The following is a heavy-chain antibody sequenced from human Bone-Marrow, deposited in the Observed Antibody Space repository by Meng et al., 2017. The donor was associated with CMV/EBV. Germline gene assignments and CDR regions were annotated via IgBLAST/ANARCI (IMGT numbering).Heavy chain of an antibody. D-gene: IGHD1-26*01. CDR1: GFTFSSYS. Sequence: GESLKISCAASGFTFSSYSMNWVRQAPGKGLEWVSSISSSSYIYYADSVKGRFTISRDNAKNSLYLQMNSLRAEDTAVYYCARDLSGELPRWGQGTLVTVSS. J-gene: IGHJ4*02. CDR2: ISSSSYI. CDR3: ARDLSGELPR. V-gene: IGHV3-21*01.